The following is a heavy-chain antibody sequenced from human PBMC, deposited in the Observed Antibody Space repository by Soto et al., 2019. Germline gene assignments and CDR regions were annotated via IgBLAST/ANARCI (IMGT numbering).Heavy chain of an antibody. CDR2: IKQDGSEK. CDR1: GFTFSSYW. Sequence: PGGSLRLSCAASGFTFSSYWMSWVRQAPGKGLEWVANIKQDGSEKYYVDSVKGRFTISRDNSKNTLYLQMNSLRAEDTAVYYCAPQPGIAVAGSRDYWGQGTLVTVSS. V-gene: IGHV3-7*03. J-gene: IGHJ4*02. CDR3: APQPGIAVAGSRDY. D-gene: IGHD6-19*01.